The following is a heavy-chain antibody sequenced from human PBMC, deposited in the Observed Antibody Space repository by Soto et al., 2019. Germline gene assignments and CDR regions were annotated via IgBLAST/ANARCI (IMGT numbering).Heavy chain of an antibody. D-gene: IGHD3-22*01. V-gene: IGHV4-34*01. J-gene: IGHJ6*02. Sequence: QVQLRQWGAGLLKPSETLVLTCAVSGGSFTDYYWGWIRQSLGKGLEWIGEINHSASSTYNPSLASRVTILVDTSKKQFSLRLTSVTAADTAMYYCARGEYDSSGLYSWAPLGFDVWGQGTTVTVSS. CDR3: ARGEYDSSGLYSWAPLGFDV. CDR1: GGSFTDYY. CDR2: INHSASS.